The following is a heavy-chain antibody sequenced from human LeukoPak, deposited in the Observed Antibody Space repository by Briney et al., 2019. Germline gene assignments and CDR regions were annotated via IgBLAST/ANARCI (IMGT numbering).Heavy chain of an antibody. Sequence: SETLSLTCTVSGGSISSYYWSWIRQPPGKGLEWIGYIYYSGSTNYNPSLKSRVTISVDTSKNQFSLKLSSVTAADTAVYYCARGYDDGDYFDYWGRGTLVTVSS. CDR1: GGSISSYY. V-gene: IGHV4-59*01. CDR2: IYYSGST. J-gene: IGHJ4*02. D-gene: IGHD3-16*01. CDR3: ARGYDDGDYFDY.